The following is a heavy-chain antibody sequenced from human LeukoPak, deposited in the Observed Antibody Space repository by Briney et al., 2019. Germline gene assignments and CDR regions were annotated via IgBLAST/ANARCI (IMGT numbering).Heavy chain of an antibody. CDR1: GYTFTSYG. Sequence: ASVKVSCKASGYTFTSYGSSWVRQPPGQGLEWMGLSSAYNGNTNYAQKLQGRVTMTTDTSTSTPYMELRSLRSDDTAVYYCARRWAVGATENTFDYYYYYLDVWGKGTTVTVSS. CDR3: ARRWAVGATENTFDYYYYYLDV. J-gene: IGHJ6*03. CDR2: SSAYNGNT. D-gene: IGHD1-26*01. V-gene: IGHV1-18*01.